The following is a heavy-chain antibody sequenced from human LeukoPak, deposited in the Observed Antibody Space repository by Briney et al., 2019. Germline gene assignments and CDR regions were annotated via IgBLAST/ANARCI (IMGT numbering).Heavy chain of an antibody. CDR3: ARSAVTLQGYAMDV. V-gene: IGHV3-33*01. Sequence: GGSLRLSCAASGFTFSSYGMHWVRQAPGKGLEWVAVIWYDGSNKYYADSVKGRFTISRDNSKNTLYLQMNSLRAEDTAVYYCARSAVTLQGYAMDVWGQGTTVTVSS. J-gene: IGHJ6*02. CDR2: IWYDGSNK. D-gene: IGHD4-17*01. CDR1: GFTFSSYG.